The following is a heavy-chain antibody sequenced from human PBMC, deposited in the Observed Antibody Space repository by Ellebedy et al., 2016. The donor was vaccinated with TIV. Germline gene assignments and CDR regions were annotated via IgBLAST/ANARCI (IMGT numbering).Heavy chain of an antibody. V-gene: IGHV4-59*01. J-gene: IGHJ4*02. CDR2: IYYCGST. Sequence: MPSETLSLTCTVSGGSISSYYWSWIRQPPGKGLEWIGYIYYCGSTNYNPSLKSRVTISVDTSKNQFSLKLSSVTAADTAVYYCARGYSGYELRFDYWGQGTLVTVSS. D-gene: IGHD5-12*01. CDR1: GGSISSYY. CDR3: ARGYSGYELRFDY.